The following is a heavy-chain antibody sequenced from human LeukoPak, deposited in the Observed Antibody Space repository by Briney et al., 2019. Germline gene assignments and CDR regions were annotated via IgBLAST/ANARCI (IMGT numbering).Heavy chain of an antibody. Sequence: VASVKVSCKASVNTFTSYYIHWVRQAPGQGLEWMGIVNPSSGSTYYAQKFQGRVTMTRDTSTSTVYMELSSLRSEDTAVYYCASEGSGYYDFWSGYYTTYYGMDVWGQGTTVTVSS. CDR1: VNTFTSYY. D-gene: IGHD3-3*01. V-gene: IGHV1-46*01. CDR3: ASEGSGYYDFWSGYYTTYYGMDV. J-gene: IGHJ6*02. CDR2: VNPSSGST.